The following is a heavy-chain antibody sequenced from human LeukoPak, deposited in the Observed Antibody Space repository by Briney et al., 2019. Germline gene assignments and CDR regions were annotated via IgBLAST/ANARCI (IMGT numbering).Heavy chain of an antibody. CDR3: ARGLESTSDAFDI. CDR1: GGTFSSYA. CDR2: IIPILGIA. Sequence: GASVKVSCKASGGTFSSYAISWVRQAPGQGLEWMGRIIPILGIANYAQKFQGRVTITTDKSTSTAYMELSSLRSEDTAVYYCARGLESTSDAFDIWGQGTMVTVSS. V-gene: IGHV1-69*04. J-gene: IGHJ3*02.